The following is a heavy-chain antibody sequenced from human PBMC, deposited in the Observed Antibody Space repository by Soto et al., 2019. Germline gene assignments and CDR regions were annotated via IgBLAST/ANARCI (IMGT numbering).Heavy chain of an antibody. CDR3: ARAPVLRFLGWSAY. CDR2: IWYDGSNK. D-gene: IGHD3-3*01. CDR1: GFTFSSYG. J-gene: IGHJ4*02. V-gene: IGHV3-33*01. Sequence: QVQLVESGGGVVQPGRSLRLSCAASGFTFSSYGMHWVRQAPGKGLEWVAVIWYDGSNKYYADSVKGRFTISRDNSKNTLYLQMNSLRAEDTAVYYCARAPVLRFLGWSAYWGQGTLVTVSS.